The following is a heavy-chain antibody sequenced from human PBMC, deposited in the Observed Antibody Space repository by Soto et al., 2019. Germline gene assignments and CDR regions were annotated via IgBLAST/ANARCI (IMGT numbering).Heavy chain of an antibody. CDR1: GRSSSTSNYY. D-gene: IGHD3-9*01. CDR3: ARHHHDTWLSGWWFDH. V-gene: IGHV4-39*01. CDR2: IYYTGST. J-gene: IGHJ5*02. Sequence: ETLCLTCTVAGRSSSTSNYYWGWIRQPRGKVLEWIGSIYYTGSTFYNPSLTSRVTISVDRSNNQFSLKLNSVTAADTAIYYSARHHHDTWLSGWWFDHWGEGNLVTVSS.